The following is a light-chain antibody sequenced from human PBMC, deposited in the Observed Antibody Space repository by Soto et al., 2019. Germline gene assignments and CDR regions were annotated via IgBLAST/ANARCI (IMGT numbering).Light chain of an antibody. CDR1: SSDVGGYYL. CDR2: EVD. Sequence: QSALTQPPSASGSPGQSVTISCTGTSSDVGGYYLVSWYQHHPGKAPKLMIYEVDKRPSGVPDRFSGSKSGNTASLTVSGLQAEDEADYYCSSKAGGHNWFFGGGTKLTVL. J-gene: IGLJ2*01. V-gene: IGLV2-8*01. CDR3: SSKAGGHNWF.